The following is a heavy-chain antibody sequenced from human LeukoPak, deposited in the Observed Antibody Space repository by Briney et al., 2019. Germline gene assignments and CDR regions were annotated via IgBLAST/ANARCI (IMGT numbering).Heavy chain of an antibody. J-gene: IGHJ4*02. CDR3: ARVWYSGSYPVDY. CDR2: ISSSGSDI. CDR1: GFIFSDYY. V-gene: IGHV3-11*01. D-gene: IGHD1-26*01. Sequence: GGSLRLSCVASGFIFSDYYMNWIRQAPGKGLEWAPYISSSGSDIYYADSVKGRFTISRDNAKNSLYLQMNSLRAEDTAVYYCARVWYSGSYPVDYWGQGTLITVSS.